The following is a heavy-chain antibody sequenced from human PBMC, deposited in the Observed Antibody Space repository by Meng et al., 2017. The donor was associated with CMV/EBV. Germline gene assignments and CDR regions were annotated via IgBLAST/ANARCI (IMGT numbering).Heavy chain of an antibody. V-gene: IGHV1-2*02. CDR3: ARAHDYGDCARGWCGMDV. CDR2: INPNSGGT. D-gene: IGHD4-17*01. CDR1: GYTFTGYY. J-gene: IGHJ6*02. Sequence: ASVKVSCKASGYTFTGYYMHWVRQAPGQGLEWMGWINPNSGGTNYAQKFQGRVTMTRDTSISTAYMELSRLRSDDTAVYYCARAHDYGDCARGWCGMDVWGQGTTVTVSS.